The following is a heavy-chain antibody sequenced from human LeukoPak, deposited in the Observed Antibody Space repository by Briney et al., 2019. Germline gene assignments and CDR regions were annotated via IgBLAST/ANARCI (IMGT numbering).Heavy chain of an antibody. V-gene: IGHV4-59*01. J-gene: IGHJ3*02. D-gene: IGHD5-24*01. Sequence: SETLSLTCTVSGGSISSYYWSWIRQPPGKGLGWIGYIYYSGSTNYNPSLKSRVTISVDTSKNQFSLKLSSVTAADTAVYYCARVGMATTRGDAFDIWGQGTMVTVSS. CDR1: GGSISSYY. CDR2: IYYSGST. CDR3: ARVGMATTRGDAFDI.